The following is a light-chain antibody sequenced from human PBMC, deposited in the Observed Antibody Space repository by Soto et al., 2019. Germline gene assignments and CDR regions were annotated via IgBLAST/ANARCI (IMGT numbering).Light chain of an antibody. CDR2: LGS. Sequence: DIVMTQSPLSLPVTPGAPASISCRSSQSLLHSNGYTYLDWYLQKPGQSPQLLIYLGSNRAYGVPDRFSGRGSGTDFTLKISRVEAEDVGVYYCMQALQTRNTFGQGTKLEIK. CDR3: MQALQTRNT. V-gene: IGKV2-28*01. CDR1: QSLLHSNGYTY. J-gene: IGKJ2*01.